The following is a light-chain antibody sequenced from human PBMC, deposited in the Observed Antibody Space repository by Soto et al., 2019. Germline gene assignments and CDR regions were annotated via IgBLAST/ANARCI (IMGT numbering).Light chain of an antibody. CDR1: RSVLQTNGNTY. CDR2: LDT. CDR3: IQALHTPFT. V-gene: IGKV2-28*01. Sequence: IVSSESPLARPGTPVEPASICFRSSRSVLQTNGNTYLDWYLQKPGQSTQLLISLDTNRASGVPDRFSGTGSGKDFTMQISRVEADDVGVYYCIQALHTPFTFAGVTKV. J-gene: IGKJ4*01.